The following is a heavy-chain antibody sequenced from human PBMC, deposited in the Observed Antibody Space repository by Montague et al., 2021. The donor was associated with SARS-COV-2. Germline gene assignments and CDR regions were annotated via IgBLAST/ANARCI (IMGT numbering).Heavy chain of an antibody. V-gene: IGHV4-34*01. CDR3: ARIRCITIFGVVITPYYYGMDV. D-gene: IGHD3-3*01. CDR2: INHSGST. CDR1: GGSFSGYY. J-gene: IGHJ6*02. Sequence: SETLSLTCAVYGGSFSGYYWSWIRQPPRKGLEWIGEINHSGSTNYNPSLKSRVTISVDTSKNQFSLKLSSVTAADTAVYYCARIRCITIFGVVITPYYYGMDVWGQGTTVTVSS.